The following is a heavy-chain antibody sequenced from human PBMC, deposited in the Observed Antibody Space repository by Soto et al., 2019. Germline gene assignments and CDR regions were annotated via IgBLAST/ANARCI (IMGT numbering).Heavy chain of an antibody. CDR3: ARGRGSTGYLGRQHYFDY. J-gene: IGHJ4*02. D-gene: IGHD2-2*01. CDR2: IDIGGNT. CDR1: GFSVTNNY. Sequence: EVQVVESGGGLVQPGGSLRLSCAASGFSVTNNYMNWVRQAPGKGLEWVSIIDIGGNTYYADSVKDRFTISRDNSRNTLYLHIDSLRAEETAVYYCARGRGSTGYLGRQHYFDYWGQGNLVTVSP. V-gene: IGHV3-66*01.